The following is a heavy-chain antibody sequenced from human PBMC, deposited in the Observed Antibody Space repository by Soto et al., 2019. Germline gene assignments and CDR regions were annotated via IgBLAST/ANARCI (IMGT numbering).Heavy chain of an antibody. V-gene: IGHV6-1*01. D-gene: IGHD1-26*01. CDR1: RDSVSSNSAG. Sequence: SQTLSLTCAITRDSVSSNSAGWRWVRQSPSRGLEWLGRTYYRSKWYYEYAVSVRGRITINPDTSKNQYSLQLNSVTPEDTAVYFCARGEQYSGRIFDYWGQGTLVTVSS. J-gene: IGHJ4*01. CDR3: ARGEQYSGRIFDY. CDR2: TYYRSKWYY.